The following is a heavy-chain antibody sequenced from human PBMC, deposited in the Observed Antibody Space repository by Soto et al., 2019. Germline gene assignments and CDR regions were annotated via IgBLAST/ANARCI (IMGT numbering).Heavy chain of an antibody. J-gene: IGHJ1*01. Sequence: EQLVESGGGLIQPGGSLRLSCAASGFTVSSNYMSWVRQAPGKGLEWLGYIFYSGDTYYNPSLKSRATISLNTSRNQFSLTLTSVTDADTAVYYCVGTGTTDDFWGQGTLVTVSS. CDR3: VGTGTTDDF. V-gene: IGHV4-59*08. CDR2: IFYSGDT. D-gene: IGHD1-7*01. CDR1: GFTVSSNY.